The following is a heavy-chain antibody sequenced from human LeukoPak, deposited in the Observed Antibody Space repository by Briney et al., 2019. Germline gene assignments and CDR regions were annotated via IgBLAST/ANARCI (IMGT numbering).Heavy chain of an antibody. CDR2: ISAYNGNT. J-gene: IGHJ4*02. CDR1: GYTFTSYG. Sequence: ASVKVSCKASGYTFTSYGISWVRQAPGQGLEWMGWISAYNGNTNYAQKLQGRVTMTTDTSTSTAYMELRSLRSDDPAVYYCAIDRYCSSTSCYAYWGQGTLVTVSS. CDR3: AIDRYCSSTSCYAY. V-gene: IGHV1-18*04. D-gene: IGHD2-2*01.